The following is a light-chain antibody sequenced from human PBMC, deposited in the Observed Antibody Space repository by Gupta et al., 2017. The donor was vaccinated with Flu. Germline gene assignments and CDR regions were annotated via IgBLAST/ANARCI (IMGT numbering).Light chain of an antibody. Sequence: EIVLTQSPGTLSLSPGQRATLPCRASQSVRSTYLAWYQQKPGQAPRLLIYDVSRRATGTPDRFSGSGSGTDFTLTINGLEPEDFAVYYCQQYGSSPLYTFGQGTKVEIK. CDR1: QSVRSTY. V-gene: IGKV3-20*01. CDR3: QQYGSSPLYT. J-gene: IGKJ1*01. CDR2: DVS.